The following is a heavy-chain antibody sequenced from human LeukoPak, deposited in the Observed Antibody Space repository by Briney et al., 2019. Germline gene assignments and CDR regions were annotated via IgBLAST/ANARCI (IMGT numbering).Heavy chain of an antibody. CDR1: GFTVSSNY. Sequence: GGSLRLSCAASGFTVSSNYMSWVRQAPGKGLEWVSVIYSGGSTYNADSVKGRFTISRDNTKDSLYLQMNSLRAEDTALYYCAKGTSSWHEFDYWGQGTLVTVSS. CDR2: IYSGGST. CDR3: AKGTSSWHEFDY. D-gene: IGHD6-13*01. V-gene: IGHV3-53*05. J-gene: IGHJ4*02.